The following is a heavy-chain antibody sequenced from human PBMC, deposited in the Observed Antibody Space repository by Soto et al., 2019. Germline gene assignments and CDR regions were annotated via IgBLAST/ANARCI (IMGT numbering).Heavy chain of an antibody. Sequence: EEQLVESGGGLARPGGSLRLSCVASGLTFSNAWMTWIRQAPGKGLEWVGRIKSNSYGGTTDYAAPVKGRFTISRDDSISTVYLQLNSLRTEDTAVYYGADYFIRGQGTLVTVSS. CDR2: IKSNSYGGTT. CDR3: ADYFI. V-gene: IGHV3-15*07. J-gene: IGHJ4*02. D-gene: IGHD3-9*01. CDR1: GLTFSNAW.